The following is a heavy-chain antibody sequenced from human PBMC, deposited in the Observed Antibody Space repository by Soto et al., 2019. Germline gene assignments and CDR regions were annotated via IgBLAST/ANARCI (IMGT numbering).Heavy chain of an antibody. V-gene: IGHV3-30*18. Sequence: GGSLRLSCAASGFTFSSYCMHWVRQAPGKGLEWVAVISYDGSNKYYADSVRGRFTISRDNSKNTLYLQMNSLRAEDTAVYYCAKDWISGWSFYYYYGMDVWGQGTTVTVSS. CDR3: AKDWISGWSFYYYYGMDV. D-gene: IGHD6-19*01. J-gene: IGHJ6*02. CDR1: GFTFSSYC. CDR2: ISYDGSNK.